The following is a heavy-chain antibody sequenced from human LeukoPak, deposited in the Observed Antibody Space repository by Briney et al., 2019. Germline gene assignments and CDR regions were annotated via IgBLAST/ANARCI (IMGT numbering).Heavy chain of an antibody. Sequence: GGSLRLSCAASGFTFDDFAMHWVRQAPGKGLEWVSLISWDGGSAYYADSVKGRFTVSRDNSKNSLYLQMNNLRVEDTALYYCVKQDYFYYYMDVWGKGTTVTVSS. V-gene: IGHV3-43D*03. CDR1: GFTFDDFA. CDR2: ISWDGGSA. J-gene: IGHJ6*03. CDR3: VKQDYFYYYMDV.